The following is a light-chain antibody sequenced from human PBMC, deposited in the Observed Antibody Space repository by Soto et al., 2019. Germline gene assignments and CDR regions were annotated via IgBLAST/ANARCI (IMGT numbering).Light chain of an antibody. CDR1: SSNIGAGYD. Sequence: QSVLTQPPSVSGAPGQRVTISCTGSSSNIGAGYDVHWYQQLPGTAPKLLIYGNSNRPSGVPDRFSGSKSGTSASLAITGLQAEDEADYYCQSYDSSLSVVGGVFGGGTKLTVL. CDR3: QSYDSSLSVVGGV. CDR2: GNS. V-gene: IGLV1-40*01. J-gene: IGLJ2*01.